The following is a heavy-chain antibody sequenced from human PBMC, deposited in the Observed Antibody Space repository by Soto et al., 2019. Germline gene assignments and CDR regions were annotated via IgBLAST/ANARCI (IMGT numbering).Heavy chain of an antibody. CDR2: ITPKLGSA. CDR3: ARAGDRYSFGVGF. V-gene: IGHV1-69*16. Sequence: KRSFKAFGYAYTGDYGRRRLKTPGQGLDWRGGITPKLGSANCAQTFQGRVTVTADESTNTVYMELRSLRSDDMAVYYCARAGDRYSFGVGFWGQGTSVTVSS. D-gene: IGHD2-21*01. CDR1: GYAYTGDY. J-gene: IGHJ4*02.